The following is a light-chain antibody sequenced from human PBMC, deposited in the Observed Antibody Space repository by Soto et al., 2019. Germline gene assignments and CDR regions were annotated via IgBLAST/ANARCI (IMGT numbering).Light chain of an antibody. CDR1: QSVSSY. CDR2: DAS. J-gene: IGKJ5*01. Sequence: EIVMTQSPCTLSVSPGERATLSCRASQSVSSYLAWYQQKPGQAPRLLIYDASNRATGIPARFSGSGSGTDFTLTISSLEPEDFAVYYCQQRSNWPVTFGQGTRLEIK. CDR3: QQRSNWPVT. V-gene: IGKV3-11*01.